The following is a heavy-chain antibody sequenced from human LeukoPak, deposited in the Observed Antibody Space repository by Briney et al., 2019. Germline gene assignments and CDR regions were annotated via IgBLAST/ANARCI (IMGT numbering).Heavy chain of an antibody. D-gene: IGHD3-22*01. Sequence: SETLSLTCTVSGGSISSHYWSWIRQPPGKGLEWIGYIYYSGSTNYNPSLKSRVTISVDTSKNQFSLKLSSVTAADTAVYYCARSFASHYYDSSGQKRGFDYWGQGTLVTVSS. CDR2: IYYSGST. V-gene: IGHV4-59*11. J-gene: IGHJ4*02. CDR3: ARSFASHYYDSSGQKRGFDY. CDR1: GGSISSHY.